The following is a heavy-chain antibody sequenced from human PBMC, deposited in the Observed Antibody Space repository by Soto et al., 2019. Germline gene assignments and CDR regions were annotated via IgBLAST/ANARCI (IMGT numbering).Heavy chain of an antibody. CDR2: IYYSGST. V-gene: IGHV4-31*03. CDR1: GGSISSGGYY. Sequence: QVQLQESGPGLVKPSQTLSLTCTVSGGSISSGGYYWSWIRQHPGKGLEWIGYIYYSGSTYYNPSLKSRVTISVDTSKNQFSLKLSSVTAADTAVYYCARWYRSSSWYEGFDYWGQGTLVTVSS. D-gene: IGHD6-13*01. J-gene: IGHJ4*02. CDR3: ARWYRSSSWYEGFDY.